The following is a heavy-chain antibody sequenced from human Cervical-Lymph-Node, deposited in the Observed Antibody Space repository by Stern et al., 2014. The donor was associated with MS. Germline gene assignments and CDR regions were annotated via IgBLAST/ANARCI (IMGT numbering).Heavy chain of an antibody. CDR3: AKVQRSGYSYGNDAFDI. Sequence: QVQLVESGGGVVQPGRSLRLSCAASGFTFSSYGMHWVRQAPGKGLEWVAVISYDGSNKYYADSVKGRFTISRDNSKNTLYLQMNSLRAEDTAVYYCAKVQRSGYSYGNDAFDIWGQGTMVTVSS. V-gene: IGHV3-30*18. D-gene: IGHD5-18*01. CDR2: ISYDGSNK. J-gene: IGHJ3*02. CDR1: GFTFSSYG.